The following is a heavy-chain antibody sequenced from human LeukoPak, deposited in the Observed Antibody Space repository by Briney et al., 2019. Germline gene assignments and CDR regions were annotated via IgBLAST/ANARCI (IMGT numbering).Heavy chain of an antibody. CDR2: IYYSGST. Sequence: PSETLSLTCTVSGGSISSYYWSWIRQPPGKGLEWIGYIYYSGSTNYNPSLKSRVTISVDTSKNQFSLKLSSVTAADTAVYYCARGGGSGSYYQTPDYWGQGTLVTVPS. CDR3: ARGGGSGSYYQTPDY. D-gene: IGHD3-10*01. V-gene: IGHV4-59*01. CDR1: GGSISSYY. J-gene: IGHJ4*02.